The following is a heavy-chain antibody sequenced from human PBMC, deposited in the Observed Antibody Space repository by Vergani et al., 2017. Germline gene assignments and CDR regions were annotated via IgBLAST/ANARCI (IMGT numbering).Heavy chain of an antibody. J-gene: IGHJ4*02. D-gene: IGHD2-2*01. CDR3: ASYCSSTSCYWGDY. V-gene: IGHV3-30-3*01. Sequence: QVQLVESGGGVVQPGRSLRLSCAASGFTFSSYAMHWVRQAPGKGLEGVAVISYDGSNKYYADSVKGRFTISRDNSKNTLYLQMNSLRAEDTAVYYCASYCSSTSCYWGDYWGQGTLVTVSS. CDR2: ISYDGSNK. CDR1: GFTFSSYA.